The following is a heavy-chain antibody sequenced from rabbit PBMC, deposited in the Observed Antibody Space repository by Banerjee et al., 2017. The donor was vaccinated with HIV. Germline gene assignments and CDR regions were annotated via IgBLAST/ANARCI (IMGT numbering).Heavy chain of an antibody. V-gene: IGHV1S45*01. J-gene: IGHJ4*01. CDR3: ARIDPRYYSSDWDYFNL. Sequence: QEQLVESGGGLVQPGASLTLTCTASGFSFSSSYYMCWVRQAPGKGLEWIGYIYVRSGSTDYASWVNGRFTISRTSSTTVTLQMTSLTAADTATYFCARIDPRYYSSDWDYFNLWGPGT. CDR2: IYVRSGST. D-gene: IGHD4-1*01. CDR1: GFSFSSSYY.